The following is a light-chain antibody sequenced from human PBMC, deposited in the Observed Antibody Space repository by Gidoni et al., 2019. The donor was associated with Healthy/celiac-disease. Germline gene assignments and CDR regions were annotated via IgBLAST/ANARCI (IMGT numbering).Light chain of an antibody. J-gene: IGLJ1*01. CDR1: SSNIGAGYD. V-gene: IGLV1-40*01. CDR2: GNS. CDR3: QSYDSSLSGSFV. Sequence: QSVLTQPPSVSGAPGQRVTISCTGSSSNIGAGYDVHWYQQLPGTAPKLLIYGNSNRPSGVPDRFSGSKSGTSASLAITGLQAEDEADYYCQSYDSSLSGSFVFGTGPRSXS.